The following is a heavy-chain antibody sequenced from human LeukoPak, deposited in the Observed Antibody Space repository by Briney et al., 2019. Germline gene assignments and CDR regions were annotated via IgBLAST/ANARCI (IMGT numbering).Heavy chain of an antibody. CDR3: ARATDTASLDY. CDR2: ISSSGSIT. D-gene: IGHD5-18*01. Sequence: GGSLRLSCAASGFTFSDYYMSWIRQAPGKGLEWVSYISSSGSITYYADSVKGRFTISRDNAKNSLYLQMNSLRAEDTAVYYCARATDTASLDYWGQGTLVTVSS. V-gene: IGHV3-11*04. CDR1: GFTFSDYY. J-gene: IGHJ4*02.